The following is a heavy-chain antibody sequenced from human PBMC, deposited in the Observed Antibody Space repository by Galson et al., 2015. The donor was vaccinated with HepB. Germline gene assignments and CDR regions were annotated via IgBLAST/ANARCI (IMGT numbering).Heavy chain of an antibody. CDR1: GFTFSDYY. D-gene: IGHD3-10*01. J-gene: IGHJ5*02. V-gene: IGHV3-11*05. Sequence: SLRLSCAASGFTFSDYYMNWIRQAPGKGLEWVSYISSSSSYTNYADSVKGRFTISRDNAKNSLYLQMNSLRAEDTAVYYCARDQKPTIRFGESLNNWFDPWGQGTLVTVSS. CDR2: ISSSSSYT. CDR3: ARDQKPTIRFGESLNNWFDP.